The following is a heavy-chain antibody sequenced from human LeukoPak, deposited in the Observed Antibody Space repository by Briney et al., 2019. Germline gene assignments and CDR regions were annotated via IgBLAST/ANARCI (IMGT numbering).Heavy chain of an antibody. CDR2: INPSVGSA. J-gene: IGHJ4*02. CDR3: ARGGVGGNSVSFYYFDY. CDR1: GYTFSNYY. Sequence: ASVKVSCKASGYTFSNYYIHWVRQAPGQDLEWIGIINPSVGSASYAQKFQDRVTMTSDTSTSTVYMDLSSLRSEDTAVYYCARGGVGGNSVSFYYFDYWGQGTLVTVSS. V-gene: IGHV1-46*01. D-gene: IGHD1-26*01.